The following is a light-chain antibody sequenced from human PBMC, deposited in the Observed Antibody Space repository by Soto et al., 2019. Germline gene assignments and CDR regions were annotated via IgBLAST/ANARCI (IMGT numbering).Light chain of an antibody. CDR1: QSVSNN. CDR2: GAS. J-gene: IGKJ4*01. CDR3: QQYNDWPLT. V-gene: IGKV3D-15*01. Sequence: EIVLTQSPGTLSLSPGERATLSCRASQSVSNNYLAWYQQKPGQAPRLLIYGASNRATGIPDRFSGGGSGTEFTLTISSLQSADFAVYYCQQYNDWPLTFGGGTKVEIK.